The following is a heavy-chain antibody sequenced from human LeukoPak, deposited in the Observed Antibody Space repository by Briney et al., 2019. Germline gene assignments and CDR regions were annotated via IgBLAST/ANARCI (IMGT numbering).Heavy chain of an antibody. V-gene: IGHV4-61*02. CDR2: IYTSGST. CDR1: GGSISSGSYY. Sequence: SETLSLTCTVSGGSISSGSYYGSWIRQPAGKGLEWIGRIYTSGSTNYNPSLKSRVTISVDTSKNHFLMKLSSVHAAATTVYYCARDPHYYDSSGYYPYFDYWGQGTLVTVSS. D-gene: IGHD3-22*01. J-gene: IGHJ4*02. CDR3: ARDPHYYDSSGYYPYFDY.